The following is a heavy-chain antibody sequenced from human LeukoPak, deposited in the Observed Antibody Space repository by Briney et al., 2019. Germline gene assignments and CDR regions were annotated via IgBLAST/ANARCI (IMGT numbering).Heavy chain of an antibody. D-gene: IGHD3-10*01. J-gene: IGHJ4*02. V-gene: IGHV4-39*01. Sequence: SETLSLTCTVSGGSISSSTYCWGWIRQPPGKGLEWIGTIYYSGTTYYNPSLKSRVNISVDTPKNQFSLKLSSVTAADTAVYYCARHAKFYGLGSWSFDYWGQGTLVTVSS. CDR2: IYYSGTT. CDR1: GGSISSSTYC. CDR3: ARHAKFYGLGSWSFDY.